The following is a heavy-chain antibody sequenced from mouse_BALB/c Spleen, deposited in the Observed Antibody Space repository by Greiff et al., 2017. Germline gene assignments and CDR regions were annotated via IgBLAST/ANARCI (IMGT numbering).Heavy chain of an antibody. CDR1: GFTFSSYG. J-gene: IGHJ2*01. CDR3: ARGGVYENDFDY. Sequence: EVQLVESGGDLVKPGGSLKLSCAASGFTFSSYGMSWVRQTPDKRLEWVATISSGGSYTYYPDSVKGRFTISRDNAKNTLYLQMSSLKSEDTAMYYCARGGVYENDFDYWGQGTTLTVSS. CDR2: ISSGGSYT. V-gene: IGHV5-6*01. D-gene: IGHD2-3*01.